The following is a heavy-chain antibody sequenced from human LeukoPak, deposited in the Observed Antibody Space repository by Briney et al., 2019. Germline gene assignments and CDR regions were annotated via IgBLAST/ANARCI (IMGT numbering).Heavy chain of an antibody. J-gene: IGHJ4*02. CDR3: ASLQLLGWPY. CDR2: IYHSGST. CDR1: GYSICSGYY. V-gene: IGHV4-38-2*01. Sequence: SETLSLTCAVYGYSICSGYYWGWIRQPPGKGLEWIGSIYHSGSTYYNPSLKSRVTISVDTSKNQFSLKLSSVTAADTAVYYCASLQLLGWPYWGQGTLVTVSS. D-gene: IGHD2-2*01.